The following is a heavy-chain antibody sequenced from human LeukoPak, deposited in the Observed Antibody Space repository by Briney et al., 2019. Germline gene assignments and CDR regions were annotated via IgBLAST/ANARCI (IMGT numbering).Heavy chain of an antibody. Sequence: GASVKVSCKASGYTFTNYGISWVRQAPGQGLEWMGWISAYNGNTNYAQKLQDRVTLTTDTSTSTAYMELRSLRSDDTAVYYCARCWSYVSGGYYYRSAFDIWAKGQWSPSLQ. CDR1: GYTFTNYG. CDR3: ARCWSYVSGGYYYRSAFDI. D-gene: IGHD3-22*01. V-gene: IGHV1-18*01. CDR2: ISAYNGNT. J-gene: IGHJ3*02.